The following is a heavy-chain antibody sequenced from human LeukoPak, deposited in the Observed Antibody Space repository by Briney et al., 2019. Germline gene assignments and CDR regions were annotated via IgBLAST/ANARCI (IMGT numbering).Heavy chain of an antibody. CDR3: ARDPSNWGGESWFDP. CDR1: GFTFSNYG. J-gene: IGHJ5*02. V-gene: IGHV3-33*01. Sequence: GGSLRLSCAASGFTFSNYGMHWVRQAPGKGLEWVAVIWYDGSNKYYADSVKGRFTISRDNSKNTLYLQMNSLRVEDTAVYYCARDPSNWGGESWFDPWGQGTLVTVSS. CDR2: IWYDGSNK. D-gene: IGHD7-27*01.